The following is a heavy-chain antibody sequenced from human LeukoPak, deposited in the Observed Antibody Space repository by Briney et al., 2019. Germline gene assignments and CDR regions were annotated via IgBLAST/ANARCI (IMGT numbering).Heavy chain of an antibody. V-gene: IGHV4-59*04. Sequence: SETLSLTCTVSGGSISSYYWSWIRQPPGKGLEWIATIHYSGSTYYNPSLKSRVTISLDTSKNQFSLKLSSVTAADTAVYYCARTPIRLRPIDYWGQGTLVTVSS. CDR3: ARTPIRLRPIDY. CDR1: GGSISSYY. CDR2: IHYSGST. D-gene: IGHD5-12*01. J-gene: IGHJ4*02.